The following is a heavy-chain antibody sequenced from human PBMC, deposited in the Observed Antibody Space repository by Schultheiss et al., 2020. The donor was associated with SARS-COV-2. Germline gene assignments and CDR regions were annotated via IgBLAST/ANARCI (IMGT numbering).Heavy chain of an antibody. Sequence: GGSLRLSCAASGFTFSDYWMTWVRQAPGKGLEWVSTISGSGGSTYYADSVKGRFTISRDNSKNTLYLQMNSLRAEDTAVYYYAKEGGLVVTAIRSWGQGTLVTVSS. J-gene: IGHJ5*02. CDR3: AKEGGLVVTAIRS. V-gene: IGHV3-23*01. CDR2: ISGSGGST. D-gene: IGHD2-21*02. CDR1: GFTFSDYW.